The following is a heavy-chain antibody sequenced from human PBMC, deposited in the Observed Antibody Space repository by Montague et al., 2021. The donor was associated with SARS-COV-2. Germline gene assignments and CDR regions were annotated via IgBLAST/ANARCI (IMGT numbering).Heavy chain of an antibody. CDR1: GGSITGYY. CDR3: VRDHPYGGPRGAYDI. V-gene: IGHV4-59*01. Sequence: SETLSLTCTVSGGSITGYYWSWLRRSPGKGLEWIAYIYDGWAVNYNPSPGRRVTISTDTSKNQLSLKVNSVTAADTAVYYCVRDHPYGGPRGAYDIWGQGTVVTVSS. CDR2: IYDGWAV. D-gene: IGHD4-23*01. J-gene: IGHJ3*02.